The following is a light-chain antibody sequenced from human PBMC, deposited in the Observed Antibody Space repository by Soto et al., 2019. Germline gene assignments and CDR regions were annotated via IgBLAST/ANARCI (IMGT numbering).Light chain of an antibody. CDR3: QQYVRSPLT. J-gene: IGKJ4*01. V-gene: IGKV3-20*01. Sequence: EIVLTQSPGTLSLSPGERATLSCRASQSVSSSNLAWYQQKPGQAPRLLIYGASSRATGIPDRFSGSGSGTDFTLTISRPEPEDFAVYYCQQYVRSPLTFGGGTKVEIK. CDR2: GAS. CDR1: QSVSSSN.